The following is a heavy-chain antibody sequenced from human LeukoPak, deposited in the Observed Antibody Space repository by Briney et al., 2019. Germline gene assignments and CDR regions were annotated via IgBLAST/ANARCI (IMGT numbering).Heavy chain of an antibody. J-gene: IGHJ4*02. V-gene: IGHV3-48*01. CDR1: GFTFSSYS. D-gene: IGHD3-10*01. Sequence: GGSLRLSCAASGFTFSSYSMNWVRQAPGKGLEWVSYISSSSSTIYYADSVKGRFTISRDNSKNTLYLEVISLSAEDTAVYYCAKDDAWLRFGEWSQGTLVTVSS. CDR3: AKDDAWLRFGE. CDR2: ISSSSSTI.